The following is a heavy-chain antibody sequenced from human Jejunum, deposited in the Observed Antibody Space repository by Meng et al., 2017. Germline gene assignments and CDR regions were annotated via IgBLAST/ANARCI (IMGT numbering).Heavy chain of an antibody. CDR2: IYHTGST. CDR1: GGSISDSNW. CDR3: ARDLLGPAIAASGYFDP. J-gene: IGHJ5*02. D-gene: IGHD5-12*01. Sequence: QVQLQESGPGLVKPSGTLSPTCAVSGGSISDSNWWSWVRQPPGKGLEWIGEIYHTGSTNYNPSLKSRVTMSLDKSKNQFFLDLTSVTAADTAVYYCARDLLGPAIAASGYFDPWGQGTLVTVSS. V-gene: IGHV4-4*02.